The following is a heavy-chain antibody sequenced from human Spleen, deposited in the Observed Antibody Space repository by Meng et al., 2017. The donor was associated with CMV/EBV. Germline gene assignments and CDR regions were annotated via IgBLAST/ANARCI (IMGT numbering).Heavy chain of an antibody. CDR2: ISSSSSYI. CDR3: AKSGTSSVRGGMDV. CDR1: GFTFNNAW. Sequence: GESLKISCAASGFTFNNAWLSWVRQAPGKGLEWVSSISSSSSYIYYADSVKGRLTISRDNSKNTLYLQMNSLRAEDTAVYYCAKSGTSSVRGGMDVWGQGTTVTVSS. J-gene: IGHJ6*02. D-gene: IGHD2-2*01. V-gene: IGHV3-21*04.